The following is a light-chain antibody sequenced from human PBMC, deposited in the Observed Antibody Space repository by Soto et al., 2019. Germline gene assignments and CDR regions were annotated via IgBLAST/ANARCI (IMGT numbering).Light chain of an antibody. V-gene: IGKV3-20*01. J-gene: IGKJ1*01. Sequence: DIVLTQSPGTLSLSPGERATLSCRASQSVSSSYLAWYQQKPGQAPRLLIYGASSRATGIPDRSSGSASGKDFTLTISRVEREDCAVYYCHQYGSSQWTVGQGTKVEIK. CDR1: QSVSSSY. CDR3: HQYGSSQWT. CDR2: GAS.